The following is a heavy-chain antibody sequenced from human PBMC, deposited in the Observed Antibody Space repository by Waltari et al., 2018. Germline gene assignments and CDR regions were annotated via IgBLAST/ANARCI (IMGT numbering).Heavy chain of an antibody. D-gene: IGHD2-2*01. CDR3: ATPPKYCSSTSCYLYYFDY. V-gene: IGHV1-24*01. CDR2: FDPEDGET. Sequence: QVQLVQSGAEVKKPGASVKVSCQVSGYTLTELSMHWVRQAPGKGLEWMGGFDPEDGETIYAQKFPGRVTMTEDTSTDTAYMELSSLRSEDTAVYYCATPPKYCSSTSCYLYYFDYWGQGTLVTVSS. J-gene: IGHJ4*02. CDR1: GYTLTELS.